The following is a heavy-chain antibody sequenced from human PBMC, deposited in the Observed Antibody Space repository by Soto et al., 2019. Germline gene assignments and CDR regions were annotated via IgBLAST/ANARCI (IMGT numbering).Heavy chain of an antibody. J-gene: IGHJ4*02. CDR2: ISQSGNT. D-gene: IGHD6-6*01. CDR1: SGSFSGYY. CDR3: ARAPKVSGSSQTRPDF. Sequence: PSETLSLTCSIYSGSFSGYYWSWIRQPPGKGLEWIGEISQSGNTNYSPSLKSRVSRSIDTSKKQFSLNLASVSAADTAVYYCARAPKVSGSSQTRPDFWGQGTLVTVSS. V-gene: IGHV4-34*01.